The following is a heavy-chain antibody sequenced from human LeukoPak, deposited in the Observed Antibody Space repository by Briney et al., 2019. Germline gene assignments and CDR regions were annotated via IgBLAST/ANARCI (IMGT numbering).Heavy chain of an antibody. Sequence: ASVKVSCKASGYTFTSYDINWVRQATGQGLEWVGWMNPNSGNTGYAQKFQGRVSITRNTAISTAYMELRSLRSEDTAVYYCARGLGGSYFVFDIWGQGTMVTVSS. D-gene: IGHD1-26*01. V-gene: IGHV1-8*03. CDR3: ARGLGGSYFVFDI. J-gene: IGHJ3*02. CDR2: MNPNSGNT. CDR1: GYTFTSYD.